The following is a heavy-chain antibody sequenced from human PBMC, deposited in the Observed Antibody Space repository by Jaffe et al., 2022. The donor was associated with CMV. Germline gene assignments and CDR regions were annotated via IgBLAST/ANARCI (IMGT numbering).Heavy chain of an antibody. Sequence: EVQLVESGGGLVQPGGSLRLSCAASGFTFSSYSMNWVRQAPGKGLEWVSYISSSSSTIYYADSVKGRFTISRDNAKNSLYLQMNSLRDEDTAVYYCARALPYCGGDCYSMFNYGMDVWGQGTTVTVSS. V-gene: IGHV3-48*02. CDR3: ARALPYCGGDCYSMFNYGMDV. CDR2: ISSSSSTI. J-gene: IGHJ6*02. D-gene: IGHD2-21*02. CDR1: GFTFSSYS.